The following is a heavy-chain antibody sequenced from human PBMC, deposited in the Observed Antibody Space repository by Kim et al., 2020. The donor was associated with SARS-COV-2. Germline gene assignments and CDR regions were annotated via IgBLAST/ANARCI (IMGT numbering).Heavy chain of an antibody. CDR1: RFTFSSYA. Sequence: GGSLRLSCAASRFTFSSYAMSWVRQAPGKGLEWVSAISFSGGSTYYADSVKGRFTISRDNSKNTLYLQMNSLRAEDTAVYYCAKDLGDGYNSDAFDIWGQGTMVTVSS. V-gene: IGHV3-23*01. CDR3: AKDLGDGYNSDAFDI. J-gene: IGHJ3*02. CDR2: ISFSGGST. D-gene: IGHD5-12*01.